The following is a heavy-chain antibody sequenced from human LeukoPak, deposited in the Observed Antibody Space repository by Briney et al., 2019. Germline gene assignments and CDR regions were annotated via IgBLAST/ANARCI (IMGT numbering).Heavy chain of an antibody. D-gene: IGHD3-3*01. CDR1: GYTFTSYY. CDR3: ARTAYDFWSGYSIGGSPNWFDP. Sequence: SVKVSCKASGYTFTSYYMHWVRQAPGQGLEWMGGIIPIFGTANYAQKFQGRVTITADKSTSTAYMELSSLRSEDTAVYYCARTAYDFWSGYSIGGSPNWFDPWGQGTLVTVSS. J-gene: IGHJ5*02. V-gene: IGHV1-69*06. CDR2: IIPIFGTA.